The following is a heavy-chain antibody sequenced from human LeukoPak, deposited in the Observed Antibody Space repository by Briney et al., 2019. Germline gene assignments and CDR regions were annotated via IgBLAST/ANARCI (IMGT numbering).Heavy chain of an antibody. CDR3: ARGANLIAARPLPDY. J-gene: IGHJ4*02. D-gene: IGHD6-6*01. CDR2: ISSSSSTI. CDR1: GFTFSSYS. V-gene: IGHV3-48*04. Sequence: GSLRLSCAASGFTFSSYSMNWVRQAPGKGLEWVSYISSSSSTIYYADSVKGRFTISRDNAKNSLYLQMNSLRAEDTAVYYCARGANLIAARPLPDYWGQGTLVTVSS.